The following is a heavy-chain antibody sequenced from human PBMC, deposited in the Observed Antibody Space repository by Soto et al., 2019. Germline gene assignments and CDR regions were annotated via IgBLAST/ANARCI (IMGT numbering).Heavy chain of an antibody. CDR3: ARGDNYYGMDV. Sequence: SETLSLTCTVSGGSISSGDYYWSWIRQPPGKGLEWIGYIYYSGSTYYNPSLKSHVTISVDTSKNQFSLKLSSVTAADTAVYYCARGDNYYGMDVWGQGTTVTVSS. V-gene: IGHV4-30-4*01. CDR2: IYYSGST. D-gene: IGHD2-15*01. J-gene: IGHJ6*02. CDR1: GGSISSGDYY.